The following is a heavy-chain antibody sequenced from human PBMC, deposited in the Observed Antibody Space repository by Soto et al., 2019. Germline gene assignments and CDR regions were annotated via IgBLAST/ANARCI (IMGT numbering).Heavy chain of an antibody. CDR1: GGSIGSYY. D-gene: IGHD3-10*01. CDR3: ARRYGGAFDI. Sequence: PSETLSLTCTVSGGSIGSYYWSWIRQPPGKGLEWIGYIYYSGSTNYNPSLKSRVTISVDTSKNQFSLKLSSVTAADTAVYYCARRYGGAFDIWGQGTMVTVSS. J-gene: IGHJ3*02. CDR2: IYYSGST. V-gene: IGHV4-59*08.